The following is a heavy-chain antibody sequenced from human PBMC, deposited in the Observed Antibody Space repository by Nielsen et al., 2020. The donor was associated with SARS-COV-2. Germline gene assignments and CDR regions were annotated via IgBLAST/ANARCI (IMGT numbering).Heavy chain of an antibody. V-gene: IGHV3-53*04. D-gene: IGHD6-13*01. J-gene: IGHJ6*02. CDR3: ASKCSGSLRGLDYYYYGMDV. CDR2: IYSGGST. Sequence: GESLKISCAASGFTVNSNYMSWVRQAPGKGLEWVSVIYSGGSTYYADSVKGRFTISRHNSKNTLYLQMNSLRAEDTAVYYCASKCSGSLRGLDYYYYGMDVWGQGTTVTVSS. CDR1: GFTVNSNY.